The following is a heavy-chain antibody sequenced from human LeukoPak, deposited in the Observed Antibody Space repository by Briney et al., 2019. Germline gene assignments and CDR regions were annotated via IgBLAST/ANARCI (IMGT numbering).Heavy chain of an antibody. CDR2: ISGSGGST. V-gene: IGHV3-23*01. CDR1: GFSLSSYV. D-gene: IGHD3-10*01. J-gene: IGHJ4*02. CDR3: AKDPGYYGSGNFDY. Sequence: GGSLRLSCAASGFSLSSYVMAWVRQAPGKGLQWVAAISGSGGSTWYADSVKGRFTISRDNSKNTLYLQMNSLRAGDTAVYHCAKDPGYYGSGNFDYWGQGTLVTVSS.